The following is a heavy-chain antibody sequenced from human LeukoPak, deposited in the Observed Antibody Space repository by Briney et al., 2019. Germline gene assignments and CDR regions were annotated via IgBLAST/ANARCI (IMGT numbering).Heavy chain of an antibody. Sequence: SGGSLRLSCAASGFTVSSNYMSWVRQAPGKGLEWVSVIYSGGSTNYADSVKGRFTISRDNSKNTLYLQMNSLRAEDTAVYYCARDAMMSQYYYMDVWGKGTTVTASS. CDR2: IYSGGST. V-gene: IGHV3-53*01. CDR3: ARDAMMSQYYYMDV. CDR1: GFTVSSNY. D-gene: IGHD2-2*01. J-gene: IGHJ6*03.